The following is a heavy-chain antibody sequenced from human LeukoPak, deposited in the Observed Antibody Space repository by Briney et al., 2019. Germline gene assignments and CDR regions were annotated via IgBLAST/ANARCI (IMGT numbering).Heavy chain of an antibody. D-gene: IGHD3-22*01. V-gene: IGHV3-23*01. J-gene: IGHJ4*02. CDR3: AKDGYNYDSSGHFDY. CDR2: ISGSGGAT. CDR1: GFTFSTYA. Sequence: GGSLTLSCAASGFTFSTYAMHWVRQPPGKGLEWVSAISGSGGATYHADADSVKGRFIISRDNSKNTLYLQINSLRVEDTAVYYCAKDGYNYDSSGHFDYWGQGTLVTVSS.